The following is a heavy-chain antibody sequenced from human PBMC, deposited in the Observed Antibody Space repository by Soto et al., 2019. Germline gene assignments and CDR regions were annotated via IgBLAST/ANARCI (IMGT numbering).Heavy chain of an antibody. J-gene: IGHJ5*02. Sequence: GTSVKVSCKASGYTFTSHYMFWVRQALGQGLEWMGVINTSGGSPTYAQKFQGRVTMTRNTSISTAYMELSSLRSEDTAVYYCARDMHAGFTHYFDPWGQGTLVTVSS. CDR2: INTSGGSP. V-gene: IGHV1-46*01. CDR1: GYTFTSHY. D-gene: IGHD1-26*01. CDR3: ARDMHAGFTHYFDP.